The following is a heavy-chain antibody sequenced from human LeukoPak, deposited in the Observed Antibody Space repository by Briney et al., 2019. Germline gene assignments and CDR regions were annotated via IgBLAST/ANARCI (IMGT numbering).Heavy chain of an antibody. V-gene: IGHV3-53*01. CDR1: GFTVSSNY. CDR3: ATDGIPGATTTLDY. Sequence: GGSLRLSCAASGFTVSSNYMSWVRQAPGKGLEWVSIIYSGGSTFYADSVKGRFTISRDNSKNTLYLQMNSLRAEDTAVYYCATDGIPGATTTLDYWGQGTLVTVSS. J-gene: IGHJ4*02. CDR2: IYSGGST. D-gene: IGHD1-26*01.